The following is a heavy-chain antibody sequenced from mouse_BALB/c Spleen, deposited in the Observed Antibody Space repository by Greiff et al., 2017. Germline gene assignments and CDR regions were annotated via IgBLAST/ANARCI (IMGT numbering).Heavy chain of an antibody. CDR1: GYTFTSYW. V-gene: IGHV1-7*01. J-gene: IGHJ3*01. CDR3: AMLTARALFAY. D-gene: IGHD3-2*01. Sequence: VQLQQSGAELAKPGASVKMSCKASGYTFTSYWMHWVKQRPGQGLEWIGYINPSTGYTEYNQKFKDKAILTVDKSSSTAYMQLSSLTSEDSAVYYCAMLTARALFAYWGQGTLVTVSA. CDR2: INPSTGYT.